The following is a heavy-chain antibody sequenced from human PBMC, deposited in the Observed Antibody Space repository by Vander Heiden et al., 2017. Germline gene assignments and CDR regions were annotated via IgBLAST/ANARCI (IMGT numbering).Heavy chain of an antibody. CDR1: GFPFNRHN. CDR2: INSRSDTK. D-gene: IGHD6-13*01. V-gene: IGHV3-48*02. CDR3: TRDQSWASDF. J-gene: IGHJ4*02. Sequence: EVQLVESGGGLVQPGGSLSLSCAASGFPFNRHNMHWVRQAPGKALEWVSFINSRSDTKNYADSVKGRFTISRDNARNSLFLQMNSLTDEDTAVYFCTRDQSWASDFWGQGALVTVSS.